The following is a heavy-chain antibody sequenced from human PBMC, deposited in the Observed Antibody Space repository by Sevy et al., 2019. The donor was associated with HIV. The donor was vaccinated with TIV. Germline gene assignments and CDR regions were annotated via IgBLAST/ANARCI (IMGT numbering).Heavy chain of an antibody. J-gene: IGHJ6*02. CDR3: ARESYDILPGSRGMDV. D-gene: IGHD3-9*01. CDR2: IYYSGST. CDR1: GGSISSYY. Sequence: SETRSLTCTVSGGSISSYYWSWIRQPPGKRLEWIGYIYYSGSTNYNPSLKSRVTISVDTSKNQFSLKLRSVTAADTAVYYCARESYDILPGSRGMDVWGQGTTVTVSS. V-gene: IGHV4-59*01.